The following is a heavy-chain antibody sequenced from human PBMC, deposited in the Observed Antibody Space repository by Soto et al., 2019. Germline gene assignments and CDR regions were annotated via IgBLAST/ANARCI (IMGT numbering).Heavy chain of an antibody. D-gene: IGHD3-3*01. J-gene: IGHJ4*02. CDR2: IYWDDDK. CDR1: GFSLTTSGVG. Sequence: QITLNESGPTVVRPTETLTLTCRFSGFSLTTSGVGVGWIRQSPGKAPEWLALIYWDDDKRYSASLKSRLTITTDTSKHQVVLTVSDLDPTDTATYYCAHRVLRTVFGLVTTTAIYFDFWGQGTPVAVSS. V-gene: IGHV2-5*02. CDR3: AHRVLRTVFGLVTTTAIYFDF.